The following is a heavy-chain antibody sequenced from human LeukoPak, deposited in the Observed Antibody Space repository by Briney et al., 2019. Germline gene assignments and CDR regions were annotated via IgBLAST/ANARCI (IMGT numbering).Heavy chain of an antibody. CDR2: IHQHGIF. D-gene: IGHD5-24*01. J-gene: IGHJ4*02. CDR3: SRGRDRSKAGDH. Sequence: SETLSLTCDVSGGSCDDYYCSWIRQPPGKGLECIAEIHQHGIFYYNSFLMSRVTISIDTSKSQFSLRLTSVTAADTAIYYCSRGRDRSKAGDHWGQGSLVTVSS. V-gene: IGHV4-34*01. CDR1: GGSCDDYY.